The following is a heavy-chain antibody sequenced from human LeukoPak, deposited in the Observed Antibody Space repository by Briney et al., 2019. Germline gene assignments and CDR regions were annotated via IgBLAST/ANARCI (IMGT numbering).Heavy chain of an antibody. D-gene: IGHD3-16*02. J-gene: IGHJ4*02. CDR2: IYYSGST. Sequence: SETLSLTCTVSGGSVSSGSYYWSWIRQPPGKGLEWIGYIYYSGSTNYNPSLKSRVTISVDTSKNQFSLKLSSVIAADTAVYYCARDSMITFGGVIVEYYFDYWGQGTLVTVSS. CDR1: GGSVSSGSYY. V-gene: IGHV4-61*01. CDR3: ARDSMITFGGVIVEYYFDY.